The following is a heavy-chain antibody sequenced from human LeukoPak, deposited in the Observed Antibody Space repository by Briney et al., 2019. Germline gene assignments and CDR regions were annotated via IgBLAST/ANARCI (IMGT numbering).Heavy chain of an antibody. CDR3: ARQTTMVRGVTTLYNWFDP. J-gene: IGHJ5*02. V-gene: IGHV5-51*01. CDR1: GYSFTSYW. D-gene: IGHD3-10*01. Sequence: KPGESLKISCKGSGYSFTSYWIGWVRQMPGKGLEWMGIIYPGDSDTRYSPSFQGQVTISADKSISTAYLQWSSLKASDTAMYYCARQTTMVRGVTTLYNWFDPWGQGTLVTVSS. CDR2: IYPGDSDT.